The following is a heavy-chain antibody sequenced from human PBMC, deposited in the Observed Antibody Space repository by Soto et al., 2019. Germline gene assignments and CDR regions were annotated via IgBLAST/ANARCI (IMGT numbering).Heavy chain of an antibody. CDR2: INNSGST. Sequence: SETLSLTCAVYGRSFSGYYWSWIRQPPGKGLEWIGEINNSGSTNYNPSLQSRVTXSVDXSRNKFPPKLSSLTAAVTAVYHCARGRMLVVGAATQKEASFGDYSYYYGMDVWGQGTKVT. V-gene: IGHV4-34*01. D-gene: IGHD2-15*01. CDR3: ARGRMLVVGAATQKEASFGDYSYYYGMDV. J-gene: IGHJ6*01. CDR1: GRSFSGYY.